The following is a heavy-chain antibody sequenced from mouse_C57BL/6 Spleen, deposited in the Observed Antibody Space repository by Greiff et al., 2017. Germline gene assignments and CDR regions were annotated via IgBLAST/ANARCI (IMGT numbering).Heavy chain of an antibody. D-gene: IGHD1-1*01. Sequence: QVQLQQSGPELVKPGASVKISCKASGYAFSSSWMNWVKQRPGKGLEWIGRIYPGDGDTNYNGKFKGKATLTADKSSSTAYMQLSSLTSEDSAVYFCARWVTTVVGEDDWGKGTTLTV. J-gene: IGHJ2*01. CDR2: IYPGDGDT. CDR3: ARWVTTVVGEDD. CDR1: GYAFSSSW. V-gene: IGHV1-82*01.